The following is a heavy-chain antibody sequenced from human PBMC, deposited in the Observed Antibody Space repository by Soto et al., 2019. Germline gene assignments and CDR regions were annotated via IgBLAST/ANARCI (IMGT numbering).Heavy chain of an antibody. J-gene: IGHJ4*02. CDR3: AKDRVGATRNYFDY. Sequence: PGGSLRLSCAASGFTFSSYGMHWVRQAPGKGLEWVAVISYDGSNKYYADSVKGRFTISRDNSKNTLYLQMNSLRAEDTAAYYCAKDRVGATRNYFDYWGQGTLVTVSS. D-gene: IGHD1-26*01. CDR2: ISYDGSNK. V-gene: IGHV3-30*18. CDR1: GFTFSSYG.